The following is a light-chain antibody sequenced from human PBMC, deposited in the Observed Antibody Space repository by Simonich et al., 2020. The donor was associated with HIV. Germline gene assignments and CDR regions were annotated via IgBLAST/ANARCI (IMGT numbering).Light chain of an antibody. J-gene: IGLJ2*01. Sequence: QSALTQPASVSGSPGQSITISCTGTISDVGSYNLVSWYQQHPGKAPKLMIYEGSNRPSGVSNRFSGSKSGNTASLTISGLQAEDEADYYCCSYAGSSTFVVFGGGTKLTVL. V-gene: IGLV2-23*03. CDR1: ISDVGSYNL. CDR3: CSYAGSSTFVV. CDR2: EGS.